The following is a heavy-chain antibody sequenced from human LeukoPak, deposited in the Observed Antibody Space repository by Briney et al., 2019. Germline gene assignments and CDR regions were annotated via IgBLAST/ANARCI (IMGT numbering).Heavy chain of an antibody. CDR1: GYSISSGYY. CDR2: IYHSGST. J-gene: IGHJ4*02. V-gene: IGHV4-38-2*02. Sequence: SETLSLTCTVSGYSISSGYYWGWIRQPPGKGLEWIGSIYHSGSTYYNPSLKSRVTISVDTSKNQFSLKLSSVTAADTAVCYCAREEGGATHYWGQGTLVTVSS. D-gene: IGHD1-26*01. CDR3: AREEGGATHY.